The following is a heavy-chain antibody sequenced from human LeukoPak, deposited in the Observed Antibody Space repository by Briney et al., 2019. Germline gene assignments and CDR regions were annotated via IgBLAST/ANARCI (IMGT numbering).Heavy chain of an antibody. D-gene: IGHD3-16*01. J-gene: IGHJ4*02. Sequence: SETLSLTCTVSGASISSYYWSWIRQPPGKGLEWIGYIYYSGSTNYNPSLKSRVTISVDTSKNQFSLKLSSVTAADTAVYYCARSNFMITFGGVSYYFDYWGQGTLVTVSS. CDR2: IYYSGST. CDR3: ARSNFMITFGGVSYYFDY. CDR1: GASISSYY. V-gene: IGHV4-59*01.